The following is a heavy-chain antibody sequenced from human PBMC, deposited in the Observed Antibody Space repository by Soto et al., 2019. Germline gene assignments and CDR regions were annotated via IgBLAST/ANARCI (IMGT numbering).Heavy chain of an antibody. D-gene: IGHD3-22*01. CDR3: ARDPTYFYDSSGYYDY. V-gene: IGHV3-7*01. CDR2: IRQDGSEK. J-gene: IGHJ4*02. CDR1: GFTFSSNW. Sequence: GGSLRLSCVGSGFTFSSNWMTWVRQAPGKGLEWVGNIRQDGSEKNYVDSVKGRFTISRDNAKNSLYLQMNSLRAEDTAVYYCARDPTYFYDSSGYYDYWGQGTLVTVSS.